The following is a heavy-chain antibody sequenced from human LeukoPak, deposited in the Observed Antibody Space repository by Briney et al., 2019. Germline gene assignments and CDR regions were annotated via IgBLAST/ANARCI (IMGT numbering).Heavy chain of an antibody. D-gene: IGHD1/OR15-1a*01. V-gene: IGHV4-39*07. Sequence: PSETLSLTCTVSGGSISSSSYYWGWIRQPPGKGLEWIGSIYYSGSTYYNPSLKSRVTISVDTSKNQFSLKLSSVTAADTAVYYCARDLNVEYNWNKIDYWGQGTLVTVSS. J-gene: IGHJ4*02. CDR1: GGSISSSSYY. CDR3: ARDLNVEYNWNKIDY. CDR2: IYYSGST.